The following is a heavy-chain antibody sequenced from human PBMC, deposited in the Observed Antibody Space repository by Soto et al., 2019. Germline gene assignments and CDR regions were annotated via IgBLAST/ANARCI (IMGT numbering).Heavy chain of an antibody. V-gene: IGHV1-46*03. CDR3: VIVATRYSFWDY. CDR2: INPSGGST. J-gene: IGHJ4*02. Sequence: QVQLVQSGAEVKKPGASVKVSCKASGYTFTSYYMHWVRQAPGQGLEWMGIINPSGGSTSYAQKFQGRVTMTRDTSTSTVYMELSSLRSEDTAVYYCVIVATRYSFWDYWGQGTLVTVSS. D-gene: IGHD5-12*01. CDR1: GYTFTSYY.